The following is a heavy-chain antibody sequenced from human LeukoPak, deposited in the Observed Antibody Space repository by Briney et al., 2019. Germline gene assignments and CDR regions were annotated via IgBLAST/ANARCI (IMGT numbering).Heavy chain of an antibody. CDR2: FDYTGSAGST. J-gene: IGHJ4*02. V-gene: IGHV4-59*01. D-gene: IGHD3-9*01. CDR1: GGSIGSYY. CDR3: ARGYFDWLFDY. Sequence: SETLSLTCTVSGGSIGSYYWSWIRQPPGKGLEWIGYFDYTGSAGSTNYNPSLKSRVTISVDTSKNQFSLKLTSVTAADTAVYYCARGYFDWLFDYWGQGTLVSVSS.